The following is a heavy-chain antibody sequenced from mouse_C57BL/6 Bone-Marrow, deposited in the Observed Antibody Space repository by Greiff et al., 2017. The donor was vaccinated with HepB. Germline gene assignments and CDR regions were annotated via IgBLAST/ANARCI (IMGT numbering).Heavy chain of an antibody. CDR2: IDPNSGGT. V-gene: IGHV1-72*01. CDR3: ARERGNYDRNWYFDV. J-gene: IGHJ1*03. CDR1: GYTFTSYW. Sequence: QVQLQQPGAELVKPGASVKLSCKASGYTFTSYWMHWVKQRPGRGLGWIGRIDPNSGGTKYNEKFKSKATLTVAKPSSTAYMQLSSLTSEDSAVYYCARERGNYDRNWYFDVWGTGTTVTVSS. D-gene: IGHD2-1*01.